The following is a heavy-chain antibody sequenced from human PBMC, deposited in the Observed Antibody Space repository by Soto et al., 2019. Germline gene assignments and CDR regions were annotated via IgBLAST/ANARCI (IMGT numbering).Heavy chain of an antibody. Sequence: QLQLQESGPGLVKPSETLSLTCTVSGGSISSSSYYWGWIRQPPGKGLEWIGSIYYSGSTYYNPSLKSRVTISVDTSKNQFSLKLSSVTAADTAVYYCASERGYCSSTSCYPIGAFDIWGQGTMVTVSS. V-gene: IGHV4-39*01. CDR1: GGSISSSSYY. CDR2: IYYSGST. D-gene: IGHD2-2*01. J-gene: IGHJ3*02. CDR3: ASERGYCSSTSCYPIGAFDI.